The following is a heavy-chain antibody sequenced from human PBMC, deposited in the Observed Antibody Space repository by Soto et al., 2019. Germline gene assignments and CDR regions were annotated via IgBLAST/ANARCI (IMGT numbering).Heavy chain of an antibody. J-gene: IGHJ5*02. Sequence: ASVKVSCKASGYTFTGYYMHWVRQAPGQGLEWMGWINPNSGGTNYAQKFQGRVTMTRDTSISTAYMELSRLRSDDTAVYYCARARRRFPMGRGSNWLDRWGQGNLVTVSS. CDR3: ARARRRFPMGRGSNWLDR. D-gene: IGHD3-10*01. CDR2: INPNSGGT. CDR1: GYTFTGYY. V-gene: IGHV1-2*02.